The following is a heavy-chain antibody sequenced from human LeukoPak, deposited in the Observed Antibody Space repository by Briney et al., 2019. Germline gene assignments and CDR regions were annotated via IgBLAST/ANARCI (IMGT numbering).Heavy chain of an antibody. J-gene: IGHJ5*02. D-gene: IGHD1-1*01. CDR3: AKRGNTISFFDP. CDR1: GFTFSNYA. CDR2: LSAGGDFT. V-gene: IGHV3-23*01. Sequence: GGSLRLSCAASGFTFSNYAMYWVRQAPGKGLEWVSGLSAGGDFTYYADSVKGRFTISRDNSKNTLYMDMNSLRAEDTAVYYCAKRGNTISFFDPWGQGTLATVSS.